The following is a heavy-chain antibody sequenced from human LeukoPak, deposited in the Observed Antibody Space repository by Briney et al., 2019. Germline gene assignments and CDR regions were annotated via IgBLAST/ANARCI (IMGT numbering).Heavy chain of an antibody. CDR3: ARDGMYSSSWITDY. Sequence: GGSLRLSCVASGFTFTNSSMKWARQAPGKRLEWVASINQDGSETFFEDSVRGRFTISRDNAKKSLHLQMNSLRVEDTGVYYCARDGMYSSSWITDYWGQGTLVTVSS. J-gene: IGHJ4*02. CDR2: INQDGSET. V-gene: IGHV3-7*01. CDR1: GFTFTNSS. D-gene: IGHD6-13*01.